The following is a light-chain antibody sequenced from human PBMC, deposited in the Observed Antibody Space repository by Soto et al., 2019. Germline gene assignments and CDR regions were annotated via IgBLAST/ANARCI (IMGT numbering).Light chain of an antibody. CDR3: QRYDGSVLT. V-gene: IGKV3-20*01. Sequence: DIVLMQSPGTLSLSPGERATLSCRASEIVSGSYLTWYQQKPDQAPRLLIYGASSRATGIPDRFSGSGSGTDFTLTISRLEPEDSAVYYCQRYDGSVLTFGGGTKVEIK. CDR2: GAS. J-gene: IGKJ4*01. CDR1: EIVSGSY.